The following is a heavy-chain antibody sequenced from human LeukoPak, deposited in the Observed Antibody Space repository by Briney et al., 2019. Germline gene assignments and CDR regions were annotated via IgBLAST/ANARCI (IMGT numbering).Heavy chain of an antibody. V-gene: IGHV3-30*02. CDR3: AKDIVLELRNFDY. Sequence: TGGSLRLSCAASGFTFSSYGMHWVRQAPGKGLEWVAFIRYDGSNKYYADSVKGRFTISRDNSKNTLYLQMNSLRAEDTAVYYCAKDIVLELRNFDYWGQGTLVTASS. CDR1: GFTFSSYG. D-gene: IGHD1-7*01. J-gene: IGHJ4*02. CDR2: IRYDGSNK.